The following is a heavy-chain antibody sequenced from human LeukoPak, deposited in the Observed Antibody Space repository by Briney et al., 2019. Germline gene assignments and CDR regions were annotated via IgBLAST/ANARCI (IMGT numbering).Heavy chain of an antibody. CDR1: GFTFTTYN. CDR2: ITSSSSYT. J-gene: IGHJ6*03. V-gene: IGHV3-21*01. Sequence: PGGSLRLSYAAAGFTFTTYNMNWVREAPGKRLEWVSSITSSSSYTFNADSVKGRFTISRDNAKNSLYLQMNSLRADDTAMYYCARDPYNGGYGDSYYYYMDVWGKGTTVTISS. D-gene: IGHD1-26*01. CDR3: ARDPYNGGYGDSYYYYMDV.